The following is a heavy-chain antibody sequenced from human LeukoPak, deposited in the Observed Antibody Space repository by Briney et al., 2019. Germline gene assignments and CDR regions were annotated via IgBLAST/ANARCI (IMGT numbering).Heavy chain of an antibody. CDR1: GFTFSSNA. D-gene: IGHD3-10*01. V-gene: IGHV3-23*01. CDR3: AKDAVAPGSGGDYFDY. Sequence: GGSLRLSCAASGFTFSSNAMTWVRQAPGKGLEWVSVITGNGGRTYYADSVKGRFTISRDNSKNTLSLQMNSLRADDMAVYYCAKDAVAPGSGGDYFDYWGQGTLVTVSS. CDR2: ITGNGGRT. J-gene: IGHJ4*02.